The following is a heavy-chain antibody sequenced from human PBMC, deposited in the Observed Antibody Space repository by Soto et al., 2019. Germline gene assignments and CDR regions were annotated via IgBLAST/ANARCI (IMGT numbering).Heavy chain of an antibody. D-gene: IGHD2-2*01. V-gene: IGHV3-21*01. CDR3: ARDLIVVVPAAMPDAFDI. Sequence: GGSLRLSCAASGFTFSSYSMNWVRQAPGKGLEWVSSISSSSSYIYYADSVKGRFTISRDNAKNSLYLQMNSLRAEDTAVYYYARDLIVVVPAAMPDAFDIWGQGTMVTVSS. CDR2: ISSSSSYI. J-gene: IGHJ3*02. CDR1: GFTFSSYS.